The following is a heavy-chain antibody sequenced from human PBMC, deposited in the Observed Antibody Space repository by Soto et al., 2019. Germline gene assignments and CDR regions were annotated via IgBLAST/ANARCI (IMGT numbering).Heavy chain of an antibody. J-gene: IGHJ3*02. CDR2: INPSGGST. CDR3: ARDLNDAFDI. CDR1: GYTFTSSY. V-gene: IGHV1-46*03. Sequence: GASVKVSCKASGYTFTSSYMDWVRQAPGQGLEWMGIINPSGGSTSYAQKFQGRVTMTRDTSTSTVYMELSSLRSEDTAVYYCARDLNDAFDIWGQGTMVTVSS. D-gene: IGHD3-9*01.